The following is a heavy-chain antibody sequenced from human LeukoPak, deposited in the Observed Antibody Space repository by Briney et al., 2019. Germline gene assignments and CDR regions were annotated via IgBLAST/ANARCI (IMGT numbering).Heavy chain of an antibody. CDR1: GYTLTELS. Sequence: ASVTVSCTVSGYTLTELSRHWVRQAPGKGLEWMGGFDPEDGETIYAQKFQGRVTMTEDTSTDTAYMELSSLRSEDTAVYYCATEVYCSGGSCYSGGFIGGPGTDWGQGTLVTVSS. V-gene: IGHV1-24*01. CDR2: FDPEDGET. J-gene: IGHJ4*02. D-gene: IGHD2-15*01. CDR3: ATEVYCSGGSCYSGGFIGGPGTD.